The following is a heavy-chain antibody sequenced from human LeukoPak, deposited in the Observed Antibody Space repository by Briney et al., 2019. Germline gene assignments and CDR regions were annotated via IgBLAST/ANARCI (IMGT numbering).Heavy chain of an antibody. CDR3: ARACCGGSCYFVLDFDY. V-gene: IGHV1-18*01. J-gene: IGHJ4*02. CDR1: GYTFTSYG. D-gene: IGHD2-15*01. CDR2: ISAYNGNT. Sequence: ASVKVSCKASGYTFTSYGISWVLQAPGQGLEWMGWISAYNGNTNYAQKLQGRVTMTTDTSTGTAYMELRSLRSDDTAVYYCARACCGGSCYFVLDFDYWGQGTLVTVSS.